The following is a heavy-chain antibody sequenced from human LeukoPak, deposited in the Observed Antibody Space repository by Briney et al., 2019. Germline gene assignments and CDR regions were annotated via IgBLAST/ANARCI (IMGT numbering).Heavy chain of an antibody. V-gene: IGHV6-1*01. CDR2: TYYRSKWYN. CDR1: GDSVSSNSAA. J-gene: IGHJ4*02. D-gene: IGHD1-26*01. CDR3: ARDRRLSWELLSILDY. Sequence: SQTLSLTCAISGDSVSSNSAAWNWIRQSPSRGLEWLGRTYYRSKWYNDYAVSVKSRITINPDTSKNQFSLQLNSVTPEDTAVYYCARDRRLSWELLSILDYWGQGTLVTVSS.